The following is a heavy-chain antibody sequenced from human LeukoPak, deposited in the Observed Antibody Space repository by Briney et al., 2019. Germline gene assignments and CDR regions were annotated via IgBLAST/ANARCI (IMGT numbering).Heavy chain of an antibody. V-gene: IGHV3-23*01. CDR2: ISGSGGST. Sequence: PGGSLRLSCAASGFTFSNYAMTWVRQAPGKGLECVSLISGSGGSTHYVDSVKGRFTTSRDNSKNTLYLQMNSLRVEDTAVYYCAKQATGNYGIYDYWGQGTLVTVSS. CDR3: AKQATGNYGIYDY. J-gene: IGHJ4*02. D-gene: IGHD3-9*01. CDR1: GFTFSNYA.